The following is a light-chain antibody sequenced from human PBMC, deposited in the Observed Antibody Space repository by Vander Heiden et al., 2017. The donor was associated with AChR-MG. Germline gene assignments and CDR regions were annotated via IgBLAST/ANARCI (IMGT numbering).Light chain of an antibody. J-gene: IGLJ3*02. Sequence: QSVLTPPPSASGTPGQTPTISCSGSSSNIRGNVVHWYQQLPETAPNLIIYSDNDRPSGVPARLSGSKYGTTGSLAITGLQAEEEANYYCAVWDDSLNGAVFGGGTKVTVL. CDR1: SSNIRGNV. CDR3: AVWDDSLNGAV. V-gene: IGLV1-44*01. CDR2: SDN.